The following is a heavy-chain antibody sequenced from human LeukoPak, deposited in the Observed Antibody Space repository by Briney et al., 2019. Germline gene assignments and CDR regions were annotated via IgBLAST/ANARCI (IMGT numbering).Heavy chain of an antibody. D-gene: IGHD3-3*01. Sequence: GGSLRLSCAASGFTFSRYSMNWVRQAPGKGLKWVSYISSSSSTIYYADSVKGRFTISRDNAKNSVYLQMNSLRDEDTAVYYCARGYDFDYWGQGTLVTVSS. CDR2: ISSSSSTI. J-gene: IGHJ4*02. V-gene: IGHV3-48*02. CDR1: GFTFSRYS. CDR3: ARGYDFDY.